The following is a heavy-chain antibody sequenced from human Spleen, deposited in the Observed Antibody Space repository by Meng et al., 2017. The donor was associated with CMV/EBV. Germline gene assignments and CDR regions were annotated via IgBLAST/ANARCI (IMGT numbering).Heavy chain of an antibody. CDR1: GFTFSSYA. D-gene: IGHD3-22*01. V-gene: IGHV3-30*04. CDR3: AKDYVIVGNDGFDV. CDR2: ISYDGSNK. J-gene: IGHJ3*01. Sequence: GESLKISCAASGFTFSSYAMHWVRQAPGKGLEWVAVISYDGSNKYYADSVKGRFTISRDNSKRTLYLQMNSLRAEDTAVYYCAKDYVIVGNDGFDVWGQGTLVTVSS.